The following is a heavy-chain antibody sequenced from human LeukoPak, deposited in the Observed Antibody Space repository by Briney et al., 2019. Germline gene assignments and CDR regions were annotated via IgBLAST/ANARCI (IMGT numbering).Heavy chain of an antibody. CDR2: IKQDESEK. V-gene: IGHV3-7*03. D-gene: IGHD3-3*02. CDR3: ARDSTGYWYFDP. Sequence: GGSLRLSCAASGFTFSSYWMTWVRQAPGKGLEWVTNIKQDESEKYYVDSVKGRFTISRDNSKNTLYLQMNSLRAEDTAVYYCARDSTGYWYFDPWGRGTLVSVSS. CDR1: GFTFSSYW. J-gene: IGHJ2*01.